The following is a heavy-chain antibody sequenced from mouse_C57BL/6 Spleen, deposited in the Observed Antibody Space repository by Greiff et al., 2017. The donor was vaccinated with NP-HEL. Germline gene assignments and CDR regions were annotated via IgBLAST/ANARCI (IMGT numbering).Heavy chain of an antibody. Sequence: QVQLQQPGAELVRPGSSVKLSCKASGYTFTSYWMDWVKQRPGQGLEWIGNIYPSDSETHYNQKFKDKATLTVDKSSSTAYMQLSSLTSEDSAVYYCAKGRVGGGFDDWGQGTTLTVSS. CDR3: AKGRVGGGFDD. CDR2: IYPSDSET. J-gene: IGHJ2*01. D-gene: IGHD1-1*01. V-gene: IGHV1-61*01. CDR1: GYTFTSYW.